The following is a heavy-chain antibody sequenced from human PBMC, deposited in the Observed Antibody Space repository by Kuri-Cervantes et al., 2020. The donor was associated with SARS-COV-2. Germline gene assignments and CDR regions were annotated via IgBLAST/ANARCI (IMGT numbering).Heavy chain of an antibody. CDR2: IKRDGSEE. Sequence: GESLKISCAASRFIFSNYWMTWGRQTPGKGLEWVANIKRDGSEEYYVDSVKGRFTVSRDNAKNSLFLQMNSLRAEDTAVYYCARASFDFWSGYYTGYFFDYWGQGTLVTVSS. CDR3: ARASFDFWSGYYTGYFFDY. J-gene: IGHJ4*02. CDR1: RFIFSNYW. D-gene: IGHD3-3*01. V-gene: IGHV3-7*01.